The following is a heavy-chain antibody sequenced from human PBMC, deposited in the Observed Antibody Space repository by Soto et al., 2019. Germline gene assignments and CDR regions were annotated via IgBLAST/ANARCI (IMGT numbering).Heavy chain of an antibody. CDR1: GCTFNDYY. CDR2: ISSSSSYT. J-gene: IGHJ4*02. D-gene: IGHD3-22*01. CDR3: ARDLTPHNYYNSGPPGY. V-gene: IGHV3-11*05. Sequence: SGGSLRLSCAVFGCTFNDYYMSWILQETGKGLEWVSYISSSSSYTNHADSVKGRFTISRDNAKKSLYLQMNSLRAEDTAVYYCARDLTPHNYYNSGPPGYWGQGTQVTVSS.